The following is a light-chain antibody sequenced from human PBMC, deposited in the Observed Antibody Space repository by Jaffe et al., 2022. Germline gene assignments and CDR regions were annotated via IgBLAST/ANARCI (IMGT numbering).Light chain of an antibody. CDR3: QQYGASWT. CDR1: QSINDYY. J-gene: IGKJ1*01. Sequence: EIVLTQSPGTLSLSPGERATLSCRASQSINDYYLAWYQHRPGQAPRLLIYAVSTRAPDIPDRFSGRGSGTDFTLTISRLEPEDFAVYYCQQYGASWTFGQGTKVEIK. V-gene: IGKV3-20*01. CDR2: AVS.